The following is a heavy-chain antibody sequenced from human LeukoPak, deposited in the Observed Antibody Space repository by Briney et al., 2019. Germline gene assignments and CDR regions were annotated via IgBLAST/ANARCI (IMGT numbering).Heavy chain of an antibody. CDR1: GFTFSNYW. CDR3: ARVKSGSYYPIDY. CDR2: ISTDGTGT. J-gene: IGHJ4*02. V-gene: IGHV3-74*01. Sequence: GGSLRLSCAASGFTFSNYWMHWVRQTPGKGLVWVSRISTDGTGTSYADSVKGRFTISRDGAKNTLYLQMSGLRAEDTAVYYCARVKSGSYYPIDYWGQGTLVTVSS. D-gene: IGHD1-26*01.